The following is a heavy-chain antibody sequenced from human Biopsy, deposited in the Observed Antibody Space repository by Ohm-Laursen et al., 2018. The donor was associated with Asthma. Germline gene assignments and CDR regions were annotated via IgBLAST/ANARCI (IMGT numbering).Heavy chain of an antibody. Sequence: SLRLSCASSGFNFNIQWMSWVRQAPGKGLEWVANLVPDASETYSVDSMKGRLTVSRDNAKNSLYLQMNSLRAEDTAVYYCARTFHFWSPYHAEHYQLWGQGTLVTVSS. V-gene: IGHV3-7*02. CDR3: ARTFHFWSPYHAEHYQL. D-gene: IGHD3-3*02. CDR1: GFNFNIQW. J-gene: IGHJ1*01. CDR2: LVPDASET.